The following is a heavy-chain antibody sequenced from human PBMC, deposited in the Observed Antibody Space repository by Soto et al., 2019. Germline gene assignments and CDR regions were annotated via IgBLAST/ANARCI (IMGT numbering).Heavy chain of an antibody. CDR3: AVLHSSGPTSGAFDI. D-gene: IGHD3-22*01. V-gene: IGHV1-18*01. J-gene: IGHJ3*02. CDR1: GYTFTSYG. Sequence: QVQLVQSGAEVKKPGASVKVSCKASGYTFTSYGISWVRQAPGQGLEWMGWISAYNGNTNYAQKLQGRVTMTTDTSPSTAYMELRSLRSDDTAVYYCAVLHSSGPTSGAFDIWGQGTMVTVSS. CDR2: ISAYNGNT.